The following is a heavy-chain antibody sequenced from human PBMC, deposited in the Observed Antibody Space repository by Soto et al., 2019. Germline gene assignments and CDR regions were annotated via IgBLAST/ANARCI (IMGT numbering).Heavy chain of an antibody. Sequence: PGVSPRLSCAASGFTFRNYWMHWFRQAPGKGLVWVSRVNSDGDTTYYADSVKGRFTISRDNAKNTLHLQMNSLGAEDTAVYYCASNYAYAEGYYFYGIDVWGQGTTVTVSS. CDR2: VNSDGDTT. V-gene: IGHV3-74*01. CDR1: GFTFRNYW. D-gene: IGHD3-16*01. CDR3: ASNYAYAEGYYFYGIDV. J-gene: IGHJ6*02.